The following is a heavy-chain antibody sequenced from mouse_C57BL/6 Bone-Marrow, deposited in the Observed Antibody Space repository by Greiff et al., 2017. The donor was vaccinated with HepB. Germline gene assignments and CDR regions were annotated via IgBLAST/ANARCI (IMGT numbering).Heavy chain of an antibody. J-gene: IGHJ4*01. V-gene: IGHV2-6*01. CDR1: GFSLTSYG. CDR2: IWGVGST. CDR3: ARSYYYGPYYAMDY. Sequence: VHLVESGPGLVAPSQSLSITCTVSGFSLTSYGVDWVRQSPGKGLEWLGVIWGVGSTNYNSALKSRLSISKDNSKSQVFLKMNSLQTDDTAMYYCARSYYYGPYYAMDYWGQGTSVTVSS. D-gene: IGHD1-1*01.